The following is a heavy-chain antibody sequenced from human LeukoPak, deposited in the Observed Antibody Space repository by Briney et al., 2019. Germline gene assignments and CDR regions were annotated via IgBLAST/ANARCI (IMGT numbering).Heavy chain of an antibody. Sequence: SETLSLTCAVYGESFTTFYWGWIRQTPGKGLEWIGEINHTGSTNYNPSLKSRVSISIDTSKNQFSLKLSSVTAADTAVYYCARGDRVVIYNSEEYYFDYWGQGTLVTVSS. J-gene: IGHJ4*02. CDR2: INHTGST. CDR1: GESFTTFY. D-gene: IGHD3-22*01. CDR3: ARGDRVVIYNSEEYYFDY. V-gene: IGHV4-34*01.